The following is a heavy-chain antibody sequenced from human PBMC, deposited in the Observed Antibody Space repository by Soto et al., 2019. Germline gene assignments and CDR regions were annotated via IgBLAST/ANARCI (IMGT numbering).Heavy chain of an antibody. CDR1: GYSFTSYW. Sequence: GESLKISCKGSGYSFTSYWIGWVRQMPGKGLEWMGIIYPGDSDTRYSPSFQGQVTISADNSISTAYLQWSSLKASDTAMYYCAGQGSGWYSRPSYYYYYMDVWGKGTTVTVSS. CDR3: AGQGSGWYSRPSYYYYYMDV. J-gene: IGHJ6*03. D-gene: IGHD6-19*01. V-gene: IGHV5-51*01. CDR2: IYPGDSDT.